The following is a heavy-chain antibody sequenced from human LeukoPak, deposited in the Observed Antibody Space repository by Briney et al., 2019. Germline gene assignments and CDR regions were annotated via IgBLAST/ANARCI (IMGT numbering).Heavy chain of an antibody. J-gene: IGHJ4*02. Sequence: PGGSLRLSCAASGFTFSSYWMSWVRQAPGKGLEWVANIKQDGSEKYYVDSVKGRFTISRDNAKNSLYLQMNSLRAEDTAVYYCARDVLSGSSWYGRDYWGQGTLVTVSS. CDR1: GFTFSSYW. CDR2: IKQDGSEK. D-gene: IGHD6-13*01. CDR3: ARDVLSGSSWYGRDY. V-gene: IGHV3-7*04.